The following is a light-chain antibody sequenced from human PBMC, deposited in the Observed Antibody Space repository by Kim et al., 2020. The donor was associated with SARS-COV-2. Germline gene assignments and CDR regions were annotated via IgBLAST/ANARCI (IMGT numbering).Light chain of an antibody. J-gene: IGKJ4*01. CDR2: GAS. Sequence: SVRARVTISCRASQPIDVYLDWYQQKPGKAPKLLIYGASRLQGDVPSRFSGSGSKTEFTLTISNLQPDDFATYYCKHYNSYSTVTFGGGTKVDIK. V-gene: IGKV1-5*03. CDR3: KHYNSYSTVT. CDR1: QPIDVY.